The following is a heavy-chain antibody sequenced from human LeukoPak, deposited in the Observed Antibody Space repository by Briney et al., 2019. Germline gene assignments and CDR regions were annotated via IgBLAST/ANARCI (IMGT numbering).Heavy chain of an antibody. CDR2: INTDGSTT. J-gene: IGHJ6*03. CDR1: GFTFSSYR. V-gene: IGHV3-74*01. CDR3: ARHQDGTLEYYSYYMDV. D-gene: IGHD1-1*01. Sequence: GGSLRLSCAASGFTFSSYRMHWGRQAPGKGLVWVSRINTDGSTTNYADSVKGRFTISRDNAKNTMYMQMKSLRAEDTALYYCARHQDGTLEYYSYYMDVWGKGTTVTVSS.